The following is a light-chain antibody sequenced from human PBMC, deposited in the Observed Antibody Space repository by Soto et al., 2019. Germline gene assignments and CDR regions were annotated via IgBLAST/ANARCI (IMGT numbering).Light chain of an antibody. Sequence: DIQMTQSPSSLSASVGDRVTLTCRASQDISQYLAWYQQRPGKVPKLLIYYASTLQSGVPSRLSGSGSGTKFTLTISSLQPEDVATYYCLKYTKDAPGTFGQGTKVDIK. CDR3: LKYTKDAPGT. CDR1: QDISQY. CDR2: YAS. V-gene: IGKV1-27*01. J-gene: IGKJ1*01.